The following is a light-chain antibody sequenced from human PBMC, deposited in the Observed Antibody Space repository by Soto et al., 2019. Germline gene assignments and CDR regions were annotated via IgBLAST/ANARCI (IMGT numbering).Light chain of an antibody. J-gene: IGKJ3*01. CDR3: QHYNDWPPAFT. CDR1: QSLSRN. V-gene: IGKV3-15*01. CDR2: GAS. Sequence: EILMTQSPATLSVSPGERATLSCRASQSLSRNLAWYQQKPGQAPRLLIYGASTRASGIPARFSGVGSGTEFTRTISSLQSEDFALYYCQHYNDWPPAFTFGPGTKVDL.